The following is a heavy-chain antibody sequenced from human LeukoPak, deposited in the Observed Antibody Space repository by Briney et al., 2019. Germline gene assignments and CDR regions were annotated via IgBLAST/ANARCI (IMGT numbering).Heavy chain of an antibody. J-gene: IGHJ6*02. CDR3: ARGSDYDILTGYYAPTDYYYYGMDV. V-gene: IGHV1-18*01. CDR2: INAYNGNT. D-gene: IGHD3-9*01. Sequence: ASVTVSCKASGYTFTSYGISWVRQAPGQGLEWMGWINAYNGNTNYAQKLQGRVTMTTDTSTSTAYMELRSLISDDTAVYYCARGSDYDILTGYYAPTDYYYYGMDVWGQGTTVTVSS. CDR1: GYTFTSYG.